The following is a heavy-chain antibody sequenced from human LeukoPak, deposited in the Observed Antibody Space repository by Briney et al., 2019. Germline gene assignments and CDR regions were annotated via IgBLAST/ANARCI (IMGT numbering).Heavy chain of an antibody. CDR2: IYHSGNT. CDR3: ARVEVDYYYMDV. CDR1: GYSISSGYY. V-gene: IGHV4-38-2*02. J-gene: IGHJ6*03. Sequence: SETLSLTCTVSGYSISSGYYRGWIRQPPGKGLEWIGNIYHSGNTYYSPSLKSRVTISVDTSKNQFSLKLSSVTAADTAVYYCARVEVDYYYMDVWGKGTTVTVSS. D-gene: IGHD3-3*01.